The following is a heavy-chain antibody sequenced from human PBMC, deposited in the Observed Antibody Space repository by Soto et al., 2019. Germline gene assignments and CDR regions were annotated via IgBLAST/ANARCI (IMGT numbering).Heavy chain of an antibody. D-gene: IGHD1-1*01. V-gene: IGHV6-1*01. J-gene: IGHJ6*03. CDR1: GDSVSSNSAG. Sequence: QVQLQQSSPGLVKPSQALSLTCDISGDSVSSNSAGWNRIRQTPLRVLERLGRTYYKSKWYYTYAASVKSRISVSPDTSKNQFSLQLTSVTPEDTAVYYCARGSWDDVSGHYYMDVWDKGTTVTVSS. CDR2: TYYKSKWYY. CDR3: ARGSWDDVSGHYYMDV.